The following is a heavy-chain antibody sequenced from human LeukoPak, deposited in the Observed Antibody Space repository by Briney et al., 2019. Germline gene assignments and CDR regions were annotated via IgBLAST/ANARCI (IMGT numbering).Heavy chain of an antibody. CDR3: ARESMVRGVIIYYYYYMDV. V-gene: IGHV4-34*01. D-gene: IGHD3-10*01. J-gene: IGHJ6*03. Sequence: PSETLSLTCAVYGGSFSGYYWSWIRQPPGKGLEWIGEINHSGSTNYNPSLKSRVTISVDTSKNQFSLKLSSVTAADTAVYYCARESMVRGVIIYYYYYMDVWGKGTTVTVSS. CDR1: GGSFSGYY. CDR2: INHSGST.